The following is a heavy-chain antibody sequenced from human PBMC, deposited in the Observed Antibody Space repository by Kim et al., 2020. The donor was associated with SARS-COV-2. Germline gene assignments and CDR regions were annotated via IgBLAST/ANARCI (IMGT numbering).Heavy chain of an antibody. CDR2: ISYDGSNK. V-gene: IGHV3-30*04. J-gene: IGHJ6*02. D-gene: IGHD1-20*01. Sequence: GGSLRLSCAASGFTFSSYAMHWVRQAPGKGLEWVAVISYDGSNKYYADSVKGRFTISRDNSKNTLYLQMNSLRAEDTAVYYCARESPGSELKHNWNDVRPMNYYYGMDVWGQGTTVTVSS. CDR1: GFTFSSYA. CDR3: ARESPGSELKHNWNDVRPMNYYYGMDV.